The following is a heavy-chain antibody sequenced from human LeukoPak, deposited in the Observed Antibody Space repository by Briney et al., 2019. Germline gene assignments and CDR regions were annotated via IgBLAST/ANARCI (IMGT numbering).Heavy chain of an antibody. CDR1: GFTFSSYA. CDR3: AGLQSTAGAFDI. Sequence: GGSLRLSCAASGFTFSSYAMSWVRQAPGKGLEWVSAISGSGGSTYYADSVKGRFTISRDNAKNSLYLQMNSLRAEDTAVYYCAGLQSTAGAFDIWGQGTMVTVSS. CDR2: ISGSGGST. V-gene: IGHV3-23*01. J-gene: IGHJ3*02. D-gene: IGHD5-12*01.